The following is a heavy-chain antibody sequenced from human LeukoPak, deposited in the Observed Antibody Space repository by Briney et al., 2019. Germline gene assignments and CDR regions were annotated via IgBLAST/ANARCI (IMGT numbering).Heavy chain of an antibody. CDR3: ARGGRLFLPY. D-gene: IGHD3-22*01. Sequence: PSETLSLTCAVYGGSFSGYYWNWIRQSPGKGLEWIGEINHSGNTNYNPSPKSRVTISVDTSKNQFSLKLSSVTAADTAVYYCARGGRLFLPYWGQGTLVTVSS. J-gene: IGHJ4*02. CDR2: INHSGNT. CDR1: GGSFSGYY. V-gene: IGHV4-34*01.